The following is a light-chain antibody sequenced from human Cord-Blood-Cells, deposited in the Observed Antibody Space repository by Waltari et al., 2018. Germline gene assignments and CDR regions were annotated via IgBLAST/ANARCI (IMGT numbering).Light chain of an antibody. V-gene: IGKV3-15*01. CDR1: QSVSSN. CDR3: QQYKNWPPFT. Sequence: EIVMTQSPATLSVSPGERATLSCRASQSVSSNLAWYQQKPGQAPRLLIYGASTRATGSPARFSGSGSGTEFTLTISSLQSEDFAVYYCQQYKNWPPFTFGQGTKLEIK. CDR2: GAS. J-gene: IGKJ2*01.